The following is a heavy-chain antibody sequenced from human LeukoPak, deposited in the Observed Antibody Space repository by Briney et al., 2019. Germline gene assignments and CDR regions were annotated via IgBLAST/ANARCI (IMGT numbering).Heavy chain of an antibody. CDR3: ARVRYSSGWPYYFDY. Sequence: ASVKVSCKASGYTFTSYGISWVRQAPGQGLEWMGWISAYNGNTNYAQKLQGSVTMTTDTSTSTAYMELRSLRSDDTAVYYCARVRYSSGWPYYFDYWGQGTLVTVSS. V-gene: IGHV1-18*01. CDR2: ISAYNGNT. CDR1: GYTFTSYG. D-gene: IGHD6-19*01. J-gene: IGHJ4*02.